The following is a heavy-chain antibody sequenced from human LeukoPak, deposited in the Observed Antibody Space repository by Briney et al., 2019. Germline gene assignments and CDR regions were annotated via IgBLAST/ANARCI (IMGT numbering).Heavy chain of an antibody. CDR3: ARDLVDCSSTSCGWFDP. D-gene: IGHD2-2*01. J-gene: IGHJ5*02. CDR1: GFTFSSYS. V-gene: IGHV3-21*01. CDR2: ISSSSSDI. Sequence: GGSLRLSCAASGFTFSSYSMNWVRQAPGEGLEWGSSISSSSSDIYYADSVKGRFTISRDNAKNSLYLQMTSLRAEDTAVYYCARDLVDCSSTSCGWFDPWGQGTLVTVSS.